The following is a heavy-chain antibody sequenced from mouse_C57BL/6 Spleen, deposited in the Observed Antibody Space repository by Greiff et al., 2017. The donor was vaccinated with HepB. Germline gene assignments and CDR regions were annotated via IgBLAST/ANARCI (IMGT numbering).Heavy chain of an antibody. CDR1: GYTFTSYW. V-gene: IGHV1-50*01. CDR3: ARYYYGNYYAMDY. CDR2: IDPSDSYT. J-gene: IGHJ4*01. D-gene: IGHD1-1*01. Sequence: QVQLQQPGAELVKPGASVKLSCKASGYTFTSYWMQWVKQRPGQGLEWIGEIDPSDSYTNYNQKFKGKATLTVDTSSSTAYMQLSSLTSEDSAVYYCARYYYGNYYAMDYWGQGTSVTVSS.